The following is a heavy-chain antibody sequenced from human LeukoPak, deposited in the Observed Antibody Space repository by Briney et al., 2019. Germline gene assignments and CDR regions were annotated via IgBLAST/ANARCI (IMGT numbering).Heavy chain of an antibody. CDR2: INTDGNNT. CDR3: AREGTYGGSGY. J-gene: IGHJ4*02. Sequence: GGSLRLSCAASGFTFSSYWMHWVRQAPGKGLVWVSRINTDGNNTRYADSVKGRFTISRDNAKNTLYPQMNSLRAEDTAVYYCAREGTYGGSGYWGQGTLVTVSS. V-gene: IGHV3-74*01. CDR1: GFTFSSYW. D-gene: IGHD4-23*01.